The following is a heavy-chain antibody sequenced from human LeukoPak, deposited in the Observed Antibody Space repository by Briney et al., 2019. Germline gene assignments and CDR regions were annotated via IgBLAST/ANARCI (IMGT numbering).Heavy chain of an antibody. Sequence: PGGSLRLSCAASGFTFSSYGMSWVRQAPGKGLEWVSAISGSGGSTYYADSVKGRFTISRDNSKNTLYLQMNSLRAEDTAVYYCARVHYYGSGTQEVPHMDVWGKGTTVTISS. CDR3: ARVHYYGSGTQEVPHMDV. V-gene: IGHV3-23*01. CDR1: GFTFSSYG. J-gene: IGHJ6*03. CDR2: ISGSGGST. D-gene: IGHD3-10*01.